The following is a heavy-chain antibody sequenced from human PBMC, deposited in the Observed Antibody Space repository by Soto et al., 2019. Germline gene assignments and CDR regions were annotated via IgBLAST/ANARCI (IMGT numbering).Heavy chain of an antibody. CDR3: ARETAAAEDGSGYYFDY. J-gene: IGHJ4*02. CDR2: IYYSGST. Sequence: SETLSLTCTVSGGSISSYYWSWIRQPPGKGLEWIGYIYYSGSTNYNPSLKSRVTISVDTSKNQFSLKLSSVTAADTAVYYCARETAAAEDGSGYYFDYWGQGTLVTVSS. CDR1: GGSISSYY. V-gene: IGHV4-59*13. D-gene: IGHD6-13*01.